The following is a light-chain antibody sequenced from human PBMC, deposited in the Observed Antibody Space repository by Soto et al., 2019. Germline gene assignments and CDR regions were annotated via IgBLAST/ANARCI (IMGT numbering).Light chain of an antibody. CDR1: QSITRN. V-gene: IGKV3-15*01. CDR2: GAS. CDR3: QQYNNWPMWT. J-gene: IGKJ1*01. Sequence: EIVMTQSPATLSVSPGERATLSCRASQSITRNLAWYQQSPGQAPRLLIYGASTRATGIPARFSGSGSGTESTLTINSLQSEDFAVYYCQQYNNWPMWTFGQGTKVDI.